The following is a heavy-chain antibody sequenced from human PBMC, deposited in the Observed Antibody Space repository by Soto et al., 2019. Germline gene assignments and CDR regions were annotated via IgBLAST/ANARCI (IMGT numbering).Heavy chain of an antibody. CDR1: GGSISSGDYY. V-gene: IGHV4-30-4*01. CDR3: ARQRLLVVPTAPPYRRFGGFDI. CDR2: IYDSGST. D-gene: IGHD2-2*01. Sequence: SETLSLTCTVSGGSISSGDYYWSWLRQPPGKGLEWIGYIYDSGSTYYNPSLKSRVAISIDTSKNQFSLKLSSVTAADTAVYHCARQRLLVVPTAPPYRRFGGFDIWGQGTMVTVSS. J-gene: IGHJ3*02.